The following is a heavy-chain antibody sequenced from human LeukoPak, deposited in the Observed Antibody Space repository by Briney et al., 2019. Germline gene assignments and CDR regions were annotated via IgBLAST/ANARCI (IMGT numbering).Heavy chain of an antibody. Sequence: TGGSLTLSCAASGFTFSSYGMRWVRQAPGKGLEWVLAISSSAGSTYYADSMKGRFTISRDNSKNTLYLQMNSLRAEDTAVYYCAKDRGKTVTMIAPDAFDIWGQGTVVTASS. D-gene: IGHD3-22*01. J-gene: IGHJ3*02. CDR1: GFTFSSYG. CDR2: ISSSAGST. V-gene: IGHV3-23*01. CDR3: AKDRGKTVTMIAPDAFDI.